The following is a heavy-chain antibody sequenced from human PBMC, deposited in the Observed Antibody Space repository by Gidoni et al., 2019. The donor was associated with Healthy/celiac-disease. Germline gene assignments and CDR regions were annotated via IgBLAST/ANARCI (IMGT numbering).Heavy chain of an antibody. Sequence: EVQLVESGGGLVQPGGSLRLSCAASGFTVSSNYMSWVRQAPGKGLEWVSVIYSGGSTYYADSVKGRFTISRDNSKNTLYLQMNSLRAEDTAVYYCGRWDFTSAYYYGMDVWGQGTTVTVSS. J-gene: IGHJ6*02. V-gene: IGHV3-66*01. CDR1: GFTVSSNY. D-gene: IGHD1-26*01. CDR3: GRWDFTSAYYYGMDV. CDR2: IYSGGST.